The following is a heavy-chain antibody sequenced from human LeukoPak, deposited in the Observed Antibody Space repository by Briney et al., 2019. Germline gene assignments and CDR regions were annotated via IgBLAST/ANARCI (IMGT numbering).Heavy chain of an antibody. D-gene: IGHD5-12*01. CDR1: GGSISSGGYS. CDR2: IYHSGST. Sequence: PSETLSLTCAVSGGSISSGGYSWSWIRQPPGKGLEWIGYIYHSGSTYYNPSLKSRVTISVDRSKNQFSLKLSSVTAADTAVYYCAREGGGYSGYGLDYWGQGTLVTVSS. CDR3: AREGGGYSGYGLDY. V-gene: IGHV4-30-2*01. J-gene: IGHJ4*02.